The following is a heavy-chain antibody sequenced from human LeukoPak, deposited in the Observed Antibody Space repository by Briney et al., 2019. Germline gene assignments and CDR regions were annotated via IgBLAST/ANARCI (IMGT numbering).Heavy chain of an antibody. CDR2: IYYSGST. J-gene: IGHJ2*01. V-gene: IGHV4-39*01. D-gene: IGHD2-2*01. CDR1: GGSISSSSYY. Sequence: SETLSLTCTVSGGSISSSSYYWGWIRQPPGKGLEWIGSIYYSGSTYYNPSLKSRVTISVDTSKNQFSLKLSSVTAADTAVYYCATTIPAAILYWYFDLWGRGTLVTVSS. CDR3: ATTIPAAILYWYFDL.